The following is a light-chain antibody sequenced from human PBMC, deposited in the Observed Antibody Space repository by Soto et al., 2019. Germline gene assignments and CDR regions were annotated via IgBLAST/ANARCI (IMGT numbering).Light chain of an antibody. CDR1: SSDVGGYNY. J-gene: IGLJ3*02. Sequence: QSALTQPHSVSGSPGQSVTISCTGTSSDVGGYNYVSWYQQHPGKAPKFMIYAVTKRPSGVPDRFSGSKSGNTASLTISGLQAEDEADYYCCSYAGRYTWVFGGGTQLTVL. V-gene: IGLV2-11*01. CDR2: AVT. CDR3: CSYAGRYTWV.